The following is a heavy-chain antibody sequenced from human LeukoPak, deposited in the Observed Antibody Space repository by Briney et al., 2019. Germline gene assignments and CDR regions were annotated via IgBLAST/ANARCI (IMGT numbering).Heavy chain of an antibody. D-gene: IGHD2-21*01. CDR1: GYTFTSYY. CDR2: INPSGGST. CDR3: ARSSYSFTPFDY. V-gene: IGHV1-46*01. J-gene: IGHJ4*02. Sequence: ASVTVSCKASGYTFTSYYMHWVRQAPGQGLEWMGIINPSGGSTSYAQKFQGRVTMTRDTSTSTVYMELSSLRSEDTAVYYCARSSYSFTPFDYWGQGTLVTVSS.